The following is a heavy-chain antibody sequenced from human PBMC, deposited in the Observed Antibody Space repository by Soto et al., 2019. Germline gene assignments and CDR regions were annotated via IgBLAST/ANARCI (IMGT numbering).Heavy chain of an antibody. CDR2: ISYDGSNK. Sequence: GGSLRLSCAASGFTFSSYGMHWVRQAPGKGLEWVAVISYDGSNKYYADSVKGRFTISRDDSKNTLYLQMNSLKTEDTAVYYCTTAPSRSVLRFLELLFLFDYWGQGTLVTVSS. CDR1: GFTFSSYG. V-gene: IGHV3-30*03. J-gene: IGHJ4*02. D-gene: IGHD3-3*01. CDR3: TTAPSRSVLRFLELLFLFDY.